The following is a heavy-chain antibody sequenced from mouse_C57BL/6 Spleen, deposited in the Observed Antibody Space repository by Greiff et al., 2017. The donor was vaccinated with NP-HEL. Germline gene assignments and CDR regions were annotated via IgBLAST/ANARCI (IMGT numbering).Heavy chain of an antibody. CDR1: GFTFSDYG. V-gene: IGHV5-17*01. Sequence: EVHLVESGGGLVKPGGSLKLSCAASGFTFSDYGMHWVPQAPEKGLEWVAYISSGSSTIYYADTVKGRFTISRDNAKNTLFLQMTSLRSEDTAMYYCARGPNFFDYWGQGTTLTVSS. CDR2: ISSGSSTI. CDR3: ARGPNFFDY. D-gene: IGHD4-1*01. J-gene: IGHJ2*01.